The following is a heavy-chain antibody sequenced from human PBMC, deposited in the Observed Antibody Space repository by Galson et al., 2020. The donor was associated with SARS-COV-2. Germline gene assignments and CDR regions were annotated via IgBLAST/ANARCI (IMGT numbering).Heavy chain of an antibody. CDR2: INHSGST. J-gene: IGHJ4*02. D-gene: IGHD1-26*01. CDR1: GGSFSGYY. CDR3: ARQRSGREVDY. Sequence: SETLSLTCAVYGGSFSGYYWSWIRQPPGKGLEWIGEINHSGSTNYNPSLKSRVTISVDTSKNQFSLKLSSVTAADTAVYFCARQRSGREVDYWGQGTLVTVSS. V-gene: IGHV4-34*01.